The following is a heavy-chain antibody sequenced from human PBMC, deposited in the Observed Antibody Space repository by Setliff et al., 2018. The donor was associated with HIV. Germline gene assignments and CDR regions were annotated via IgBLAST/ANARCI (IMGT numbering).Heavy chain of an antibody. V-gene: IGHV3-23*01. CDR3: AKGQDGLRYNWFDP. CDR2: IYGSSGST. Sequence: GGSLRLSCAASGFTFSNYTMSWVRQAPGRGLEWVSAIYGSSGSTNYADSVKGRFTISRDNSKNMLYLQMNSLRAEDTAVYYCAKGQDGLRYNWFDPWGHGTLVTVSS. CDR1: GFTFSNYT. J-gene: IGHJ5*02.